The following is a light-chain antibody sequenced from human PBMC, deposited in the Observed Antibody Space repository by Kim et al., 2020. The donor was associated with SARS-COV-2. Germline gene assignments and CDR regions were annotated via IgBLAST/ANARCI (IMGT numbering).Light chain of an antibody. V-gene: IGKV3-20*01. Sequence: APGAEAALCRRACQRVSSSDLARCQQEPGLAPRLLIYGASSRATGVPDRFSGSGSGTDFTLTITRLEPEDFAVYYCQQYGNSPHTFGQGTKVDIK. CDR2: GAS. CDR1: QRVSSSD. J-gene: IGKJ1*01. CDR3: QQYGNSPHT.